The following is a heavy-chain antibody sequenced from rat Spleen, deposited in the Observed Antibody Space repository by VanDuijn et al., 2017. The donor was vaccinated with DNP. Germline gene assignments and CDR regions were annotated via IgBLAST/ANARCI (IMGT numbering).Heavy chain of an antibody. J-gene: IGHJ3*01. CDR3: ARDLLRWRRGFAH. CDR1: GFTFSDYN. D-gene: IGHD1-11*01. CDR2: IWNSGGT. Sequence: VQLVESGGGLVQPGRSLKLSCAASGFTFSDYNMAWVRQPPGKGLEWMGVIWNSGGTRYDSSLKSRLTITKDTSKSQVFLKMNSLQTGDAATYYCARDLLRWRRGFAHWGQGTLVTVSS. V-gene: IGHV2-41*01.